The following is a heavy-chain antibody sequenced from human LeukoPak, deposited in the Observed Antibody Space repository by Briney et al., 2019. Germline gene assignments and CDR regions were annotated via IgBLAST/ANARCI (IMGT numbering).Heavy chain of an antibody. Sequence: SQTLSLTCAISGDSVSSKRAAWNWIRQSPSRGLEWLGRTYYRSKWYNDYAVSVKSRITINPDTSKNQFSLQLNSVTPEDAAVYFCAREEYTSSSLDYWGQGTLVTVSS. V-gene: IGHV6-1*01. CDR3: AREEYTSSSLDY. CDR2: TYYRSKWYN. D-gene: IGHD2-15*01. J-gene: IGHJ4*02. CDR1: GDSVSSKRAA.